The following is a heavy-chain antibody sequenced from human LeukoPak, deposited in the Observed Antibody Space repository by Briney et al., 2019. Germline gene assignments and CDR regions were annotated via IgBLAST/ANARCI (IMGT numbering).Heavy chain of an antibody. Sequence: SETLSLTCTVSGGSISSYYWSWIRQPPGKGLEWIGEINHGGSTNYNPSLKSRVTISVDTSKNQFSLKLSSVTAADTAVYYCARYLDYGGNSRVFQHWGQGTLVTVSS. CDR3: ARYLDYGGNSRVFQH. J-gene: IGHJ1*01. CDR1: GGSISSYY. D-gene: IGHD4-23*01. CDR2: INHGGST. V-gene: IGHV4-34*01.